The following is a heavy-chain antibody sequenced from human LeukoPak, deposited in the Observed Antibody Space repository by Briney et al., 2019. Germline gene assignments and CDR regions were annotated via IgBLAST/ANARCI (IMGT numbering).Heavy chain of an antibody. Sequence: GGSLRLSCAASGFTFSSYAMSWVRQAPGKGLEWVSAISGSGGSTYYADSVKGRFTISRDNSKNTLYLQMNSLRAEDTAVYYCAKDGGYYYGSGSYTHYYYYYYYMDVWGKGTTVTVSS. CDR1: GFTFSSYA. CDR2: ISGSGGST. V-gene: IGHV3-23*01. D-gene: IGHD3-10*01. J-gene: IGHJ6*03. CDR3: AKDGGYYYGSGSYTHYYYYYYYMDV.